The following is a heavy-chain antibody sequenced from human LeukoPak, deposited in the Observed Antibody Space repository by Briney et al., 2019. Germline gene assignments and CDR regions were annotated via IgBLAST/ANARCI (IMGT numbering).Heavy chain of an antibody. Sequence: GGSLRLSCAASGFTFDDYAMHWVRQAPGKGLEWVSGISWNSGSIVYADSVKGRFTISRDNAKNSLYLQMNSLRAEDMALYYCAKARWLQLGSPPDYWGQGTLVTVSS. V-gene: IGHV3-9*03. J-gene: IGHJ4*02. D-gene: IGHD5-24*01. CDR1: GFTFDDYA. CDR2: ISWNSGSI. CDR3: AKARWLQLGSPPDY.